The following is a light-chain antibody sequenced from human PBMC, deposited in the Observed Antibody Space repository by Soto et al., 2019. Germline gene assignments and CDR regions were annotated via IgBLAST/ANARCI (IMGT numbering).Light chain of an antibody. V-gene: IGKV1-5*03. CDR1: QSISTY. J-gene: IGKJ1*01. CDR3: QHYSTYWWT. Sequence: DIPMTQSPSTLSASVGDRVIITCRASQSISTYLAWYQQKPGKAPKLLIYKASTLESGVPSRFSGSGSGTEFTLTISSLQTDDFATYYCQHYSTYWWTFGQGTTVEIK. CDR2: KAS.